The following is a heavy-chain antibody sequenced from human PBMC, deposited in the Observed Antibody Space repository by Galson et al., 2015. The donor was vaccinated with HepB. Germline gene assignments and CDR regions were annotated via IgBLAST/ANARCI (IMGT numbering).Heavy chain of an antibody. CDR2: IRGRPNNWAT. D-gene: IGHD3-16*01. V-gene: IGHV3-73*01. CDR1: GFTFSGSD. CDR3: FGEGGY. J-gene: IGHJ4*02. Sequence: SLRLSCAASGFTFSGSDVHWVRQASGKGLEWVGHIRGRPNNWATAYAASVKGRFTISRDDSEATAYLQMSTRRTEDTAVYYCFGEGGYWGQGTLVTVSS.